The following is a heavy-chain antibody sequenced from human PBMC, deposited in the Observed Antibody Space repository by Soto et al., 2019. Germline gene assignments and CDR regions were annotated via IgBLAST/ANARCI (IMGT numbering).Heavy chain of an antibody. D-gene: IGHD5-12*01. CDR2: INHSGGST. CDR1: GFTFSSYA. Sequence: GGSLRLSCAASGFTFSSYAMTWVRQAPGKGLEWVSTINHSGGSTYYADSVKGRFTISRDNSKNTLYLQMNSLRAEDTAVYYIAKSNVVASIATKKTFDYWGQGALVTVSS. CDR3: AKSNVVASIATKKTFDY. J-gene: IGHJ4*02. V-gene: IGHV3-23*01.